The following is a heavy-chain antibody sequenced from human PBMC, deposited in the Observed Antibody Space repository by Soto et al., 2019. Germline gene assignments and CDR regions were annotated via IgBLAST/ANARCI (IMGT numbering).Heavy chain of an antibody. Sequence: TCSVEDGYRSGYCWTCIRQPTGTGLEWIGEINHSGSTNYNPSLKSRVTISVDTSKNQFSLKLTSVTAADTAVYYCERDKITGRFDYWGQGTLVSVSS. CDR2: INHSGST. D-gene: IGHD2-8*02. J-gene: IGHJ4*02. CDR3: ERDKITGRFDY. V-gene: IGHV4-34*01. CDR1: DGYRSGYC.